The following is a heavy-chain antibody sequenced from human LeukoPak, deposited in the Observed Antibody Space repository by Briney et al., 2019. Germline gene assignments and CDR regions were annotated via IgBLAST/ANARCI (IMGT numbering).Heavy chain of an antibody. D-gene: IGHD6-19*01. V-gene: IGHV3-11*06. J-gene: IGHJ6*04. CDR1: GFTFSDYY. Sequence: GGSLRLSCAASGFTFSDYYMSWIRQAPGKGLEWVSYISSSSSYTNYADSVKGRFTISRDNAKNSLYLQMSSLRAEDTAVYYCARDQAGIAVAGTPWYYYGMDVWGKGTTVTVSS. CDR2: ISSSSSYT. CDR3: ARDQAGIAVAGTPWYYYGMDV.